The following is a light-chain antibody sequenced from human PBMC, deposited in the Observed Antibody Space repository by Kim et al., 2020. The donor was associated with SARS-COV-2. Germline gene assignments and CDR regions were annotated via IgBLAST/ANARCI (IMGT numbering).Light chain of an antibody. J-gene: IGKJ2*01. Sequence: EIVLTQSPGTLSLSPGERVTLSCRASQSVTSNYLAWYQQKPGQAPRLLIYGASSRAAGTPDRFSGSGSGTDFTLTISRLEPEDFAVYYCQQYGRSPDTFGQGTKLEI. CDR3: QQYGRSPDT. CDR2: GAS. V-gene: IGKV3-20*01. CDR1: QSVTSNY.